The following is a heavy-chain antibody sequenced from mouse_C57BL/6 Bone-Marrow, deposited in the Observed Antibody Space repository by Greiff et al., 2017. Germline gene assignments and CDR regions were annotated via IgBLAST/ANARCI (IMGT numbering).Heavy chain of an antibody. J-gene: IGHJ4*01. CDR2: INPGSGGT. D-gene: IGHD2-3*01. CDR1: GYAFTNYL. Sequence: VQLQQSGAELVRPGTSVKVSCKASGYAFTNYLIVWVKQRPGQGLEWIGVINPGSGGTNYNEKFKGKATMTADKSSSTAYMLLSSLTSEYSAVYFCARCDGYFYYAMCYWGQGTSVTVS. CDR3: ARCDGYFYYAMCY. V-gene: IGHV1-54*01.